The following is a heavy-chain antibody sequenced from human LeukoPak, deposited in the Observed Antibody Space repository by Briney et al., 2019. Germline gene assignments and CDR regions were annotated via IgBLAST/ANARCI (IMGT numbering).Heavy chain of an antibody. CDR2: IKEDGSAK. CDR3: ACAVY. V-gene: IGHV3-7*01. J-gene: IGHJ4*02. Sequence: PGGSLRLSCAASGFTFSSYAMSWVRQAPGKGLEWVANIKEDGSAKSYVDSVRGRFTISRDNAKNSLYLQMNSLRAEDTAVYYCACAVYWGQGTLVAVSS. CDR1: GFTFSSYA.